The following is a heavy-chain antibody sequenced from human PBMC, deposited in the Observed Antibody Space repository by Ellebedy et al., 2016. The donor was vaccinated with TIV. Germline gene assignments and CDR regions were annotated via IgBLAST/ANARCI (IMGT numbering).Heavy chain of an antibody. CDR2: IYQDGSNQ. D-gene: IGHD4-17*01. CDR1: GFSFRSYW. Sequence: GGSLRLSCVASGFSFRSYWMSWVRQAPGKGLEWVANIYQDGSNQYYVDSVKGRFTISRDNANKSLFLQMNSLRGEDTAVYYCARRGSYGDYAVQVNNWFDSWGQGTPVTVSP. V-gene: IGHV3-7*01. J-gene: IGHJ5*01. CDR3: ARRGSYGDYAVQVNNWFDS.